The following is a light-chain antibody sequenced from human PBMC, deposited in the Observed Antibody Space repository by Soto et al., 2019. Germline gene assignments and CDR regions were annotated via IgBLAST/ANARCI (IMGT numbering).Light chain of an antibody. CDR1: QDIRSE. J-gene: IGKJ4*01. CDR2: TAS. V-gene: IGKV1-6*01. Sequence: AIQMTQSPSSLSAAVGDRVTITCRASQDIRSELGWYQQKPGKAPKVLIYTASTLQSGVPSRFSGSGSGTDFTLTISSLQPEDFATYYCLQDYSYPLTFGGATKVEIK. CDR3: LQDYSYPLT.